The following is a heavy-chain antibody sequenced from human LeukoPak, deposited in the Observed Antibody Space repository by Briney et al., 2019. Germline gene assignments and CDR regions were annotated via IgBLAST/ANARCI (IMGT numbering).Heavy chain of an antibody. CDR2: ISSSSDYI. D-gene: IGHD6-13*01. J-gene: IGHJ4*02. CDR1: GFTFSSYE. V-gene: IGHV3-21*01. Sequence: PGGSLRLSCAASGFTFSSYEMNWVRQAPGKGLEWVSFISSSSDYIYYADSLKGRFTISRDNAKNSLYLQMDSLRVEDTAVYFCARALLPELYSSTWYWRVPFDYWGQGTLVTVSS. CDR3: ARALLPELYSSTWYWRVPFDY.